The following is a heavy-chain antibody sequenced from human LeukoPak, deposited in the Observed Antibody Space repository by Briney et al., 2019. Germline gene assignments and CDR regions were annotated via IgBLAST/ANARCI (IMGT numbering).Heavy chain of an antibody. CDR3: ARDKGPLIALDY. D-gene: IGHD3-16*01. Sequence: GGSLRLSCAASGFAFNGYAMNWVRQAPGKGLEWVSAISDSGDNTYYADSVRGRFTISRDNSKNTLYLQMNSLRAEDTAVYYCARDKGPLIALDYWGQGTLVTVSS. V-gene: IGHV3-23*01. CDR1: GFAFNGYA. CDR2: ISDSGDNT. J-gene: IGHJ4*02.